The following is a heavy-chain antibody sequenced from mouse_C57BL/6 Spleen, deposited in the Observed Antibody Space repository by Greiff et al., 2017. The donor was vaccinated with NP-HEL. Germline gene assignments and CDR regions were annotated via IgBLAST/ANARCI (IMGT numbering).Heavy chain of an antibody. D-gene: IGHD1-1*01. V-gene: IGHV14-4*01. CDR1: GFNIKDDY. CDR3: TTDYGSSYLDY. J-gene: IGHJ2*01. CDR2: IDPENGDT. Sequence: VQLQQSGAELVRPGASVKLSCTASGFNIKDDYMHWVKQRPEQGLEWIGWIDPENGDTEYASKFQGKATITAEPSSNTAYLQLSSLTAEDAAVYYCTTDYGSSYLDYWGQGTTLTVSS.